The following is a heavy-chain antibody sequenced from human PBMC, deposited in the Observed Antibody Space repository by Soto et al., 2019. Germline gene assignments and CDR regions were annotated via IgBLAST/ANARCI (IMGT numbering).Heavy chain of an antibody. CDR2: IYWNDDK. Sequence: SGPTLVNPTQTLTLTCTFSGFSLSTSGVGVGWIRQPPGKALEWLALIYWNDDKRYSPSLESRLTITKDTSKNQVVLTMTNMDPVDTATYYCAHRQGVIVATSVYYYYGMDVWGQGTTVTSP. V-gene: IGHV2-5*01. CDR3: AHRQGVIVATSVYYYYGMDV. CDR1: GFSLSTSGVG. J-gene: IGHJ6*02. D-gene: IGHD5-12*01.